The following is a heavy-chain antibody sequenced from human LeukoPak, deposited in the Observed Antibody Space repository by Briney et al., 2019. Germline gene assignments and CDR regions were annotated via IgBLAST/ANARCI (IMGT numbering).Heavy chain of an antibody. CDR3: ARGTYGQVDY. D-gene: IGHD4-17*01. CDR2: MNPNSGNT. J-gene: IGHJ4*02. CDR1: GGTFNSYA. Sequence: ASVKVSCKASGGTFNSYAISWVRQAPGQGLEWMGWMNPNSGNTGYAQKFQGRVTMTRNTSISTAYMELSSLRSEDTAVYYCARGTYGQVDYWGQGTLVTVSS. V-gene: IGHV1-8*02.